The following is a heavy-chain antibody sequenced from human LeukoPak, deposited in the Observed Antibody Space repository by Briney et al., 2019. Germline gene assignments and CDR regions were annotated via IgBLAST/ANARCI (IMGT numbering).Heavy chain of an antibody. D-gene: IGHD2-8*02. V-gene: IGHV4-39*01. CDR3: ARSLGYCTGATCYSFDS. J-gene: IGHJ4*02. CDR1: GGSISSYY. CDR2: IYYSGTT. Sequence: SETLSLTCTVSGGSISSYYWGWIRQPPGKGLEWIGIIYYSGTTYYNQSLKSRVTISVDTSKNQFSLTVNSVTAADTAVYYCARSLGYCTGATCYSFDSWGQGTLVTVSS.